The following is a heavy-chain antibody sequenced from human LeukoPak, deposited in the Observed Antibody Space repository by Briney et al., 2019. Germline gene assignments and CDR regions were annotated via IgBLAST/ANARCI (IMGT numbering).Heavy chain of an antibody. CDR2: INSDGSST. D-gene: IGHD5-12*01. V-gene: IGHV3-74*01. J-gene: IGHJ4*02. CDR1: GFTFSSYW. Sequence: QTGGSLRLSCAASGFTFSSYWMHWVRQAPGKGLVWVSRINSDGSSTSYADSVKGRFTISRDNAKNTLYLQMNSLRAEDTAVYYCARSGFFSLYFDYWGQGTLVTVSS. CDR3: ARSGFFSLYFDY.